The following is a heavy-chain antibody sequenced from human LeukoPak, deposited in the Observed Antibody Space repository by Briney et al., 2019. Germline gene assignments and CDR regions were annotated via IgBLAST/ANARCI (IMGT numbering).Heavy chain of an antibody. Sequence: GGSLRLSCSASGFTFSSLGMHWVRQAPGKGLEHVSTIGSDGDSTYYADSVKGRFTISRDNSKNTLYLQMNSLRAEDTAVYYCARGPGSRGIFDYWGQGTLATVSS. CDR3: ARGPGSRGIFDY. J-gene: IGHJ4*02. CDR2: IGSDGDST. V-gene: IGHV3-64*04. D-gene: IGHD3-10*01. CDR1: GFTFSSLG.